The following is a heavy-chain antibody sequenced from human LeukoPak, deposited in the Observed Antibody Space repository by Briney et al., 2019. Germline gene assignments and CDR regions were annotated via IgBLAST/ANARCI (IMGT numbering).Heavy chain of an antibody. CDR2: IWYDGSNK. J-gene: IGHJ6*02. V-gene: IGHV3-33*01. CDR1: GFTFSSYG. D-gene: IGHD4-17*01. Sequence: GGSLRLSCAASGFTFSSYGMQWVRQAPGKGLEWVAVIWYDGSNKYYADSVKGRFTISRDNSKNTLYLQMNSLRAEDTAVYYCAVTIYGAMGYYGMDVWGQGTTVTVSS. CDR3: AVTIYGAMGYYGMDV.